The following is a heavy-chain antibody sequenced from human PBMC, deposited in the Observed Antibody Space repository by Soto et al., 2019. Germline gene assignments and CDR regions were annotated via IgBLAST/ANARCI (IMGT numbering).Heavy chain of an antibody. J-gene: IGHJ6*02. CDR3: AGAQGAYARHGMDV. V-gene: IGHV3-53*01. CDR2: IYSGGST. D-gene: IGHD2-2*01. Sequence: GSLRLSCTASGFTVSNDYMTWVRQPPGKGLEWVSIIYSGGSTYYADSVKGRFTISRDNSKNSLYLQMNSLRADDTAVYYCAGAQGAYARHGMDVWGQGTTGTVSS. CDR1: GFTVSNDY.